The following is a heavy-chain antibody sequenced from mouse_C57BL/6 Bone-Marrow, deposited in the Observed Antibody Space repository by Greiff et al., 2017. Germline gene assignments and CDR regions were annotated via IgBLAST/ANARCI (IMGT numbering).Heavy chain of an antibody. D-gene: IGHD2-1*01. CDR3: ARHGNYCSFDV. CDR1: GYTFTSYG. CDR2: IYPRSGNT. Sequence: VQLQQSGAELARPGASVKLSCKASGYTFTSYGISWVKQRTGQGLEWIGEIYPRSGNTYYTAKFKGKATLTADKSSSTAYMELRSLTSEDSAVYFCARHGNYCSFDVWGTGTMVTVSS. V-gene: IGHV1-81*01. J-gene: IGHJ1*03.